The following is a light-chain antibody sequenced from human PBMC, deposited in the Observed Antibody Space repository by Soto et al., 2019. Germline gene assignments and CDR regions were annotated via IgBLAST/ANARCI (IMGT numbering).Light chain of an antibody. V-gene: IGKV2-28*01. J-gene: IGKJ1*01. CDR1: QSLLHSNGYNS. Sequence: IVMTQSPLSLPVTPGEPASISCRSSQSLLHSNGYNSLDWYLQKPGQSPQLLIHLGSNRASGVPDRFSGSGSGTDFTLKISRVEAEDVGVYYCMQALSFGQGTKVEIK. CDR2: LGS. CDR3: MQALS.